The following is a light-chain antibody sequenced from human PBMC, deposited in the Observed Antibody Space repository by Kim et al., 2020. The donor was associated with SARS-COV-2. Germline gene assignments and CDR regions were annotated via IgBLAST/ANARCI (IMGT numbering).Light chain of an antibody. V-gene: IGKV1-39*01. Sequence: ASVGDRVTITCRASQSISSLLNWYQQKPGKAPNLLIYGASSLQSGVPSRFSGAGSGTDFTLTISSLQPEDFATYYCQQSYHTTITFGQGTRLEIK. CDR3: QQSYHTTIT. CDR2: GAS. J-gene: IGKJ5*01. CDR1: QSISSL.